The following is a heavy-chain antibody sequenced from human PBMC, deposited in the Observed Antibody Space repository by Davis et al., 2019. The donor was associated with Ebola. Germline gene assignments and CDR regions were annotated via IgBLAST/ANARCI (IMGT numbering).Heavy chain of an antibody. Sequence: SVKVSCKTSGGSFSSHPISWVRQAPRQGLEWMGGIIPIFDTPHCAQKFQGRITITADASTSTAYMELSSLGSEDTATYFCARDFDGGNYYFDYWGPGTPITVSS. CDR2: IIPIFDTP. CDR1: GGSFSSHP. J-gene: IGHJ4*02. V-gene: IGHV1-69*13. D-gene: IGHD3-9*01. CDR3: ARDFDGGNYYFDY.